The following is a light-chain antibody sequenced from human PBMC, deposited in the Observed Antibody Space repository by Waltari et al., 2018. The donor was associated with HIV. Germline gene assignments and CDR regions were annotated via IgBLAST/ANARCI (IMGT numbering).Light chain of an antibody. V-gene: IGKV3-11*01. CDR1: QSVGNF. CDR2: YAS. Sequence: SCRASQSVGNFLAWYQQKPGQAPRLLVYYASNRATGIPARFSGSGSGTDFTLTISRLEAEDFAVYYCQQRSSWPPSITFGQGTRLEIK. J-gene: IGKJ5*01. CDR3: QQRSSWPPSIT.